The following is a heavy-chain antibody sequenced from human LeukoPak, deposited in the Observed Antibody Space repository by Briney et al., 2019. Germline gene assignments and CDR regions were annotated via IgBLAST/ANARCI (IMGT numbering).Heavy chain of an antibody. CDR2: IWYDGSNK. CDR3: AKDRGSEYYFDY. V-gene: IGHV3-33*06. CDR1: GFTFSDYS. J-gene: IGHJ4*02. Sequence: GGSLRLSCAASGFTFSDYSMNWVRQAPGKGLEWVAVIWYDGSNKYYADSVKGRFTISRDNSKNTLYLQMNSLRAEDTAVYYCAKDRGSEYYFDYRGQGTLVTVSS. D-gene: IGHD3-10*01.